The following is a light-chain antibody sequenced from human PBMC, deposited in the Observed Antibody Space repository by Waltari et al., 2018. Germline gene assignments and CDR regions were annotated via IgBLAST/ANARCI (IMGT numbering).Light chain of an antibody. V-gene: IGKV1-39*01. J-gene: IGKJ3*01. CDR1: QSISSY. CDR2: AAS. CDR3: QQSYSTPFT. Sequence: DIQMTQSPSPLSASVGDRVTITCRASQSISSYLNWYQQKPGKAPKLLIYAASSLQSGVPSRFSGSGSGTDFTLTISSLQPEDFATYYCQQSYSTPFTFGPGTKVDI.